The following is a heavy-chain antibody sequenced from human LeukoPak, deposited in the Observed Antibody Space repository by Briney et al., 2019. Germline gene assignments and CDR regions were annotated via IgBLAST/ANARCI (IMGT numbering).Heavy chain of an antibody. Sequence: GGSLRLSCAASGFTFSSYWMSWVRQAPGKGLEWVANIKQDGSEKYYVDSVKGRFTISRDNSKNTLYLQMASLRVEDTAVYYCARQFDGSHPNAFDIWDQGTMVTVSS. CDR1: GFTFSSYW. J-gene: IGHJ3*02. D-gene: IGHD1-26*01. V-gene: IGHV3-7*01. CDR3: ARQFDGSHPNAFDI. CDR2: IKQDGSEK.